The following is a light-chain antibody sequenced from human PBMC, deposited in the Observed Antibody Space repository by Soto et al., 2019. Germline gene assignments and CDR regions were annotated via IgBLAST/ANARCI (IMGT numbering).Light chain of an antibody. V-gene: IGKV3-20*01. CDR1: QSVSSSY. CDR3: QQYGSSPLT. CDR2: GAS. Sequence: EIVLTQSPGTLSLSPGERATLSCRASQSVSSSYLAWYQQTPGQAPRLLIYGASSRATGIPDRFSGSGSGTDFTLTISRLEPEDFAVYYCQQYGSSPLTFGGGTKVAIK. J-gene: IGKJ4*01.